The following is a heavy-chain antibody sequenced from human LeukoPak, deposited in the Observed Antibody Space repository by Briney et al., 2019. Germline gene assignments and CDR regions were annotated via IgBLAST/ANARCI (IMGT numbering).Heavy chain of an antibody. CDR3: AKAGPYYYDSSPTFDY. J-gene: IGHJ4*02. CDR1: GFTFSSYA. D-gene: IGHD3-22*01. CDR2: ISGSGGST. V-gene: IGHV3-23*01. Sequence: PGGSLRLSCAASGFTFSSYAMSWVRQAPGKGLEWVSAISGSGGSTYYADSVKGRFTISRDNSKNTLYLQMNSLRAEDTAVYYCAKAGPYYYDSSPTFDYWGQGTLVTVSS.